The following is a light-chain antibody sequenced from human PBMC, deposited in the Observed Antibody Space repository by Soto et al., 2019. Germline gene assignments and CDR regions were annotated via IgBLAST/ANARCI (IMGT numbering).Light chain of an antibody. CDR1: QSVSSY. Sequence: EVVLTQSPGTLSVPPGQRATVSCRASQSVSSYLAWYQQKPGQAPRLLIYDASNRATGIPARFSGTGSGTDFTLTISRLEPEDFAVYYCQQYGSSPITFGQGTRLEIK. CDR3: QQYGSSPIT. CDR2: DAS. J-gene: IGKJ5*01. V-gene: IGKV3-20*01.